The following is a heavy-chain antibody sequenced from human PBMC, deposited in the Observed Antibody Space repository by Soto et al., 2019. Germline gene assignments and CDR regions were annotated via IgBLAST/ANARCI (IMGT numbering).Heavy chain of an antibody. CDR1: GFTFSTYA. CDR3: ARDLPQYCSAGSCYPDS. J-gene: IGHJ4*02. Sequence: LRLSCAASGFTFSTYAMHWVRQAPGKGLAWVAIISYHGSNKYYADSVKGRFTISRDDPNNTLYLQMNSLRPEDTAVYYCARDLPQYCSAGSCYPDSWGQGTLVTV. CDR2: ISYHGSNK. D-gene: IGHD2-15*01. V-gene: IGHV3-30-3*01.